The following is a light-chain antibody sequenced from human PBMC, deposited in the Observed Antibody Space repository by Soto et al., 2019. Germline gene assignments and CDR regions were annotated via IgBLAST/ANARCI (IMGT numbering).Light chain of an antibody. J-gene: IGKJ1*01. V-gene: IGKV3-15*01. Sequence: EIVFTQSPASLCVPPRQRPTLSCRASQSVSSNLAWYQQKAGQAPRLLMYGASTRATGIPARFSGSGSGTEFTLTITSLQSEDFGIYYCQQYYHWPRTFGQGTKVDIK. CDR2: GAS. CDR1: QSVSSN. CDR3: QQYYHWPRT.